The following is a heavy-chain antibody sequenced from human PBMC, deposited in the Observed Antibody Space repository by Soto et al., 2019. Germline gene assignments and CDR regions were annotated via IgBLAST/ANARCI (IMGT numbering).Heavy chain of an antibody. CDR3: ARSYYYDSSGYYLYFDY. CDR1: GGSISSSSYY. V-gene: IGHV4-39*01. CDR2: IYYSGST. Sequence: LQLQESGPGLVKPSETLSLTCTVSGGSISSSSYYWGWIRQPPGKGLEWIGSIYYSGSTYYNPSLKSRVTISVDTSKNQFSLKLSSVTAADTAVYYCARSYYYDSSGYYLYFDYWGQGTLVTVSS. J-gene: IGHJ4*02. D-gene: IGHD3-22*01.